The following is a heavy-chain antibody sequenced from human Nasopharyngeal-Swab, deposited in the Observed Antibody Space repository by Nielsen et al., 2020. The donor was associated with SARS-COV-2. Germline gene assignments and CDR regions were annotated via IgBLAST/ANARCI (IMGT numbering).Heavy chain of an antibody. Sequence: ASVKVSCKASGYIFSNYGISWVRQAPGHGLEWMGWISAYNGITHYAPKVQGSVTMTTDTSTTTAYMELRGLRSDDTAVYYCARDTGGSSGYYVYWGQGTLVTVSS. CDR3: ARDTGGSSGYYVY. CDR1: GYIFSNYG. D-gene: IGHD6-19*01. V-gene: IGHV1-18*01. CDR2: ISAYNGIT. J-gene: IGHJ4*02.